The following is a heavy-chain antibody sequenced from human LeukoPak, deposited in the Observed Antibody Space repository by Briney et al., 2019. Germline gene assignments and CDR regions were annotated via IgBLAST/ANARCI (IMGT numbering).Heavy chain of an antibody. D-gene: IGHD6-6*01. Sequence: GGSLRLSCAASGFTFSSYSMNRVRQAPGKGLEWVSYISSSGSTIYYADSVKGRFTISRDNAKNSLYLQMNSLRAEDTAVYYCARGRGGVAARLFFDYWGQGTLVTVSS. J-gene: IGHJ4*02. CDR2: ISSSGSTI. CDR3: ARGRGGVAARLFFDY. CDR1: GFTFSSYS. V-gene: IGHV3-48*04.